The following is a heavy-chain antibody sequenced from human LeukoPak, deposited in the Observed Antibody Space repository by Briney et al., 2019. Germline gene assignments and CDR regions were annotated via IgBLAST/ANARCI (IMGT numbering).Heavy chain of an antibody. D-gene: IGHD2-2*01. CDR2: INPSGGST. V-gene: IGHV1-46*01. CDR3: ARDIREVVPAAMVVFWFDP. J-gene: IGHJ5*02. Sequence: ASVKVSCKASGYAFTSYYMHWGRQAPGQGVGWRGIINPSGGSTSYSQKFQGRVTITRETSTNTVYMELSSLRSEDTAVYYCARDIREVVPAAMVVFWFDPWGQGTLVTVSS. CDR1: GYAFTSYY.